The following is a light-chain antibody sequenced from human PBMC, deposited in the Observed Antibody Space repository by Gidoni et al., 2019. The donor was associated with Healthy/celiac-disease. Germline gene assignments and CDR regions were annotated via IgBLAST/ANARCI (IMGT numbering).Light chain of an antibody. CDR1: SSDVGGSNY. CDR3: SSYTSSSTVV. CDR2: DVS. V-gene: IGLV2-14*03. Sequence: QSAPPPPPSVSGSPGQSITISCTGTSSDVGGSNYVSWYQQHPGKAPKLMIYDVSNRPSGVSNRFSGSKSGNTASLTISGLQAEDEADYYCSSYTSSSTVVFGGGTKLTVL. J-gene: IGLJ2*01.